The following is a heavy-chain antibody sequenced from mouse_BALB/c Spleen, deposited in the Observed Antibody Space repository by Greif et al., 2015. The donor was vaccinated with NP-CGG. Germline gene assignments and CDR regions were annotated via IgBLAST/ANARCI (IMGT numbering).Heavy chain of an antibody. V-gene: IGHV1-62-2*01. Sequence: VKLMESGAELVKPGASVKLSCKASGYTFTEYIIHWVKQRSGQGLEWIGWFYPGSGSIKYNEKFKDKATLTADKSSSTVYMELSRLTSEDSAVYFCARHEEPYYGISYGMDYWGQGTSVTVSS. CDR1: GYTFTEYI. CDR2: FYPGSGSI. J-gene: IGHJ4*01. CDR3: ARHEEPYYGISYGMDY. D-gene: IGHD1-1*01.